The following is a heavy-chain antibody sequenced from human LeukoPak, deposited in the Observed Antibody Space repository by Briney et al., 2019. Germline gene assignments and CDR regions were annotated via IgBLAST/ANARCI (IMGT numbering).Heavy chain of an antibody. Sequence: GGSLRLSCAASGFTFSSDWMHWDRQAPGKGLVWVSRINRDGRSTTYADSVKGRFTISRDNAKNTLYLQMNSLRAEDTAVYYCARHPYDILTGPSFDYWGQGTLVTVSS. V-gene: IGHV3-74*01. CDR3: ARHPYDILTGPSFDY. D-gene: IGHD3-9*01. CDR2: INRDGRST. J-gene: IGHJ4*02. CDR1: GFTFSSDW.